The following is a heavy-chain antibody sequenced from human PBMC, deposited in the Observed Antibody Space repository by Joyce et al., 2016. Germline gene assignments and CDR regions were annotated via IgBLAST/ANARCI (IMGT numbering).Heavy chain of an antibody. CDR1: GDSFGRYY. CDR2: IYYSGST. V-gene: IGHV4-59*01. CDR3: ARDSHYYYYGIDV. J-gene: IGHJ6*01. Sequence: QVQLQESGPGLVKPSETLSLTCTVSGDSFGRYYWTWVRQPPGKGLEWIGYIYYSGSTNYYPSPTRRVTISLDTSKNQFSLNLTSVTAADTAVYYCARDSHYYYYGIDVWGHGTTVTVSS.